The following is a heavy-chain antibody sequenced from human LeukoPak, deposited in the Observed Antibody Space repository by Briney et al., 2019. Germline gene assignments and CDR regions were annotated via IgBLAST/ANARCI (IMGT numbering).Heavy chain of an antibody. CDR1: GGSISIYY. CDR3: ARMAGRITLVRGVTDYDS. V-gene: IGHV4-4*07. D-gene: IGHD3-10*01. CDR2: IYTSGST. J-gene: IGHJ5*02. Sequence: SATLSLTCTVSGGSISIYYWNWIRQPAGKGLEWIGRIYTSGSTKYNPSLKSRVTISLDTSRNQFSLKLRSVTAADTAVFYCARMAGRITLVRGVTDYDSWGQGTLVTVSS.